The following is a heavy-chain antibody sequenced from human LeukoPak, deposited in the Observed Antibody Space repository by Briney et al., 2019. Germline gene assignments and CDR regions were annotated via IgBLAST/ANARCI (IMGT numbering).Heavy chain of an antibody. D-gene: IGHD3-9*01. Sequence: PSETLSLTCTVSGPSISSYYWSWIRQPPGKGREWIGYIFYSGSYNYNPSLKSRVPISVDTSKNQFSLKLSSVTAADTAVYYCARGGKGVRYFDWLPPTPDFDYWGQGTLVTVSS. V-gene: IGHV4-59*12. CDR1: GPSISSYY. CDR2: IFYSGSY. J-gene: IGHJ4*02. CDR3: ARGGKGVRYFDWLPPTPDFDY.